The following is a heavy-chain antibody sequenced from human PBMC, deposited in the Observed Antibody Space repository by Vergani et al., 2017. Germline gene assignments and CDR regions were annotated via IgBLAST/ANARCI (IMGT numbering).Heavy chain of an antibody. CDR1: GGSISSSNW. Sequence: QVQLQESGPGLVKPSGTLSLTCAVSGGSISSSNWWSWVRQFPGKGLEWVGEFYHSGSTNSNPSLKSRVTISVDKSKNQFSLKLNSVTAADAAVYYCAGLEYSSAWCIIDYWGQGTLVTVSS. D-gene: IGHD6-6*01. CDR2: FYHSGST. V-gene: IGHV4-4*02. J-gene: IGHJ4*02. CDR3: AGLEYSSAWCIIDY.